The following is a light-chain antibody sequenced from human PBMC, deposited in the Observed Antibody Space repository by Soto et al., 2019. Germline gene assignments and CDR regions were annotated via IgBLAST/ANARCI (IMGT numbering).Light chain of an antibody. J-gene: IGLJ2*01. CDR1: SSDVGGYNY. CDR2: DVS. Sequence: QSVLTQPASVSGSPGQSITISGTGTSSDVGGYNYVSWYQQHPGKAPKTMIYDVSNRPSGVSNRFSGSKSGNTASLTISGLQAEDAADYYCSSYTSSSTLGVFGGGTKLTV. CDR3: SSYTSSSTLGV. V-gene: IGLV2-14*01.